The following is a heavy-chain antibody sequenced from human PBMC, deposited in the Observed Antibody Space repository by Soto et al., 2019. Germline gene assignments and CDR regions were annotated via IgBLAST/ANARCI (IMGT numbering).Heavy chain of an antibody. Sequence: SETLSLTCTVSGGSISSYYWSWIRQPPGKGLEWIGYIYYSGSTNYNPSLKSRVTISVDTSKNQFSLKLSSVTAADTAVYYCARLIVVVEAANKLHWFDPWGQGTLVTVSS. CDR1: GGSISSYY. D-gene: IGHD2-15*01. CDR3: ARLIVVVEAANKLHWFDP. CDR2: IYYSGST. V-gene: IGHV4-59*01. J-gene: IGHJ5*02.